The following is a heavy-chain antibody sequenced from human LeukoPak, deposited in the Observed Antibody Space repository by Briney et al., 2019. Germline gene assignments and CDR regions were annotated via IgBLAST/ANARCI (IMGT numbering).Heavy chain of an antibody. V-gene: IGHV1-18*01. J-gene: IGHJ4*02. Sequence: ASVKVSCKASGYSFTSYGITWVRQAPGQGLEGMGWINPYNGNTNYAQKLQGRVTITTDTSTSTAYMDLRSLRSDDTAVYYCARERSGWFFSNWGQGTLVTVSS. CDR3: ARERSGWFFSN. CDR2: INPYNGNT. D-gene: IGHD6-19*01. CDR1: GYSFTSYG.